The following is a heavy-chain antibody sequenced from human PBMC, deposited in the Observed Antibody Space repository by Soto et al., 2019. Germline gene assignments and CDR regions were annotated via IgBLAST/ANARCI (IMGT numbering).Heavy chain of an antibody. CDR3: ARDARLELPEGGYYYYGMDV. J-gene: IGHJ6*02. CDR2: IYYTGST. V-gene: IGHV4-59*01. D-gene: IGHD1-7*01. Sequence: PXETLSVPCTVSGGSISSSEWGWIRQPPGKGLDWIGYIYYTGSTYYHPSLKSRVTISLDSSNNQFSLKLTSVTAADTAVYYCARDARLELPEGGYYYYGMDVWGQGTTVTVSS. CDR1: GGSISSSE.